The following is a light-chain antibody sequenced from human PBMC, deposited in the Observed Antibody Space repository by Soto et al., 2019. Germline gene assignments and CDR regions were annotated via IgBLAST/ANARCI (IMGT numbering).Light chain of an antibody. Sequence: DIQMTQSPSSLSASVGDRVTITCRASQGISTYLAWYQQKPGKVPKLLIYAASTLQSEVPSRCRGSGSGTDFTLTISSLQPEDVATYYCQKYYSAPFTFGPGTKVHI. J-gene: IGKJ3*01. V-gene: IGKV1-27*01. CDR2: AAS. CDR1: QGISTY. CDR3: QKYYSAPFT.